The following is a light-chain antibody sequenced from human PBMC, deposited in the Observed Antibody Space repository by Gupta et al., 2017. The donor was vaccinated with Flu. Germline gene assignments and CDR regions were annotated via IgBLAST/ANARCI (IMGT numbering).Light chain of an antibody. V-gene: IGKV1-39*01. CDR2: DSS. CDR1: QSVRNY. Sequence: DIQMTPSPSSLSASVGDRVTMTCRASQSVRNYIIWYQQKQGEAPKLLIYDSSSLQRGVTSRFSGGRFETNFSITISSLQLEEFAAYYCHQTNNAPRTFGPGTRV. CDR3: HQTNNAPRT. J-gene: IGKJ1*01.